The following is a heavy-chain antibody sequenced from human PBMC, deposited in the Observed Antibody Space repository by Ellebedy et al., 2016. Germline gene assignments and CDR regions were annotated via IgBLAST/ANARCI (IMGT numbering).Heavy chain of an antibody. Sequence: GESLKISCAASGFTFSSYGMHWVRQAPGKGLEWVAVISYDGSNKYYADSVKGRFTISRDNSKNTLYLQMNSLRAEDTAVYYCAKISNGWVYYFDYWGQGTLVTVSS. J-gene: IGHJ4*02. CDR2: ISYDGSNK. CDR3: AKISNGWVYYFDY. V-gene: IGHV3-30*18. CDR1: GFTFSSYG. D-gene: IGHD6-19*01.